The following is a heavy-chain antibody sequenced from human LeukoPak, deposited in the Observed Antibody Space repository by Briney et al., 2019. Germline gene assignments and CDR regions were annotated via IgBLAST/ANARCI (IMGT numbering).Heavy chain of an antibody. D-gene: IGHD3-22*01. CDR3: ANYPRPRDYYDSSGYDKYYFDY. J-gene: IGHJ4*02. CDR1: GYTLTELS. V-gene: IGHV1-24*01. CDR2: FDPEDGET. Sequence: ASVKVSCKVSGYTLTELSMHWVRQAPGKGLEWMGGFDPEDGETIYAQKFQGRVTMTEDTSTDTAYMELSSLRSEDTAVYYCANYPRPRDYYDSSGYDKYYFDYWGQGTLVTVSS.